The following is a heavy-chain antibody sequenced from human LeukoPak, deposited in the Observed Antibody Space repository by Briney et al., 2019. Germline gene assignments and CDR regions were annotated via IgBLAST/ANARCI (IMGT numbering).Heavy chain of an antibody. D-gene: IGHD2-15*01. Sequence: TGGSLRLSCVFPSLIFSHAWMNWVRQAPGKGLEWVGRIKSKTDGGTAEFAATVRSRFNISRDDSKKTVYLHLSSLTTEDTAVYYCTTRGYCSGANCYSDYWGQGTLVTVSS. J-gene: IGHJ4*02. V-gene: IGHV3-15*07. CDR2: IKSKTDGGTA. CDR3: TTRGYCSGANCYSDY. CDR1: SLIFSHAW.